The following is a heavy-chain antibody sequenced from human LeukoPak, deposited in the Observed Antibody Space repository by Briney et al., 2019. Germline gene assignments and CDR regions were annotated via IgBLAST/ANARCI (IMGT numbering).Heavy chain of an antibody. CDR3: AREGEGYLDN. V-gene: IGHV1-2*02. CDR2: INPNSGGT. CDR1: GYTLTDYY. J-gene: IGHJ4*02. Sequence: ASVKVSCKASGYTLTDYYMHWVRQAPGQGLEWMGWINPNSGGTKYAQKFQGRVTMTRDTSISTAYMELSRLRSDDTAVYYCAREGEGYLDNWGQGTLVTVSS.